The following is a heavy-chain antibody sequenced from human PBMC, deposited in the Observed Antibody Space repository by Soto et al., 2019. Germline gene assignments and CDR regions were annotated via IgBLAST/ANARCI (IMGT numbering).Heavy chain of an antibody. D-gene: IGHD6-19*01. Sequence: QVQLVQSGAEVKKPGASVKVSCKASGYTFTNYGISWVRQAPGQGLEWMGWINPYHGNTDYAQNLQGRVTMTTDTSTSTAVMELRSLRSEYTAVYYRAIYSGWYQQSWYFDLWGRGTLVTV. V-gene: IGHV1-18*01. CDR1: GYTFTNYG. CDR2: INPYHGNT. CDR3: AIYSGWYQQSWYFDL. J-gene: IGHJ2*01.